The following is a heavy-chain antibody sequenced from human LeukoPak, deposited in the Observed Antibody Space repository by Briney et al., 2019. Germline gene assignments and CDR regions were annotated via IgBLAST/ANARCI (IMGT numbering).Heavy chain of an antibody. D-gene: IGHD1-7*01. CDR1: GGSFSGYY. CDR2: INHSGST. Sequence: SETLSLTCAVYGGSFSGYYWSWIRQPPGKGLEWFGEINHSGSTNYNPSLKSRVTISVDTSKNQFSLKLSSVTAADTAVYYCARAPRRNWNYQMYYGMDVWGQGTTVTVSS. J-gene: IGHJ6*02. CDR3: ARAPRRNWNYQMYYGMDV. V-gene: IGHV4-34*01.